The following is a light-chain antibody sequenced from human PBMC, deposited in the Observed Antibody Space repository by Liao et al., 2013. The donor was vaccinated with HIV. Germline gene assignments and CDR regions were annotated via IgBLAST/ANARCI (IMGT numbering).Light chain of an antibody. CDR3: QAWGTSIVV. CDR1: NIGSRI. V-gene: IGLV3-21*01. J-gene: IGLJ1*01. Sequence: SYVLTQPPSVSVAPGKTATITCGGYNIGSRIVNWYHQKPGQSPLLVIYEDTKRPSGIPERFSGSNSGNTATLTISGAQAMDEADYFCQAWGTSIVVFGTGTKVTVL. CDR2: EDT.